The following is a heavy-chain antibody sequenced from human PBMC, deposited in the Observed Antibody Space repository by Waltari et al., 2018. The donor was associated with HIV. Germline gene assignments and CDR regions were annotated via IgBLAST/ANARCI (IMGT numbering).Heavy chain of an antibody. J-gene: IGHJ4*02. Sequence: EVQVVESGGDLVKPGGCLRLSCAGSGLSFDKAWMTWVRQSPGKGLEWVGRIRSKTDGGTADYAAVVKGRFTISRDDSGNTLYLQMSSLEVEDTAVYYCTTEEGYASGTFLDYWGQGTLVTVSS. CDR2: IRSKTDGGTA. D-gene: IGHD3-10*01. CDR3: TTEEGYASGTFLDY. CDR1: GLSFDKAW. V-gene: IGHV3-15*01.